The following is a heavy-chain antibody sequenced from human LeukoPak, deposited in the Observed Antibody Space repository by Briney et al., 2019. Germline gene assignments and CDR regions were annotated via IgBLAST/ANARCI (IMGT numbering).Heavy chain of an antibody. D-gene: IGHD3-9*01. CDR1: GGSISSSSYY. CDR2: IYYSGST. V-gene: IGHV4-39*07. CDR3: ARGALWDILTGYSHAFDI. J-gene: IGHJ3*02. Sequence: SETLSLTCTVSGGSISSSSYYWGWIRQPPGKGLEWIGSIYYSGSTYYNPSLKSRVTISVDTSKNQFSLKLSSVTAADTAVYYCARGALWDILTGYSHAFDIWGQGTMVTVSS.